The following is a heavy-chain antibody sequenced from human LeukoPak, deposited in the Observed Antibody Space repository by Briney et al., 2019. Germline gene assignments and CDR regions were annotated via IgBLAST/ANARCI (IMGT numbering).Heavy chain of an antibody. CDR3: AKDRISGWSTGSFQH. D-gene: IGHD6-19*01. CDR2: ISGSGGST. J-gene: IGHJ1*01. V-gene: IGHV3-23*01. CDR1: GFTFSSYA. Sequence: GGSLRLSCAATGFTFSSYAMSWVRQAPGKGLEWVSAISGSGGSTYYADSVKGRFTISRDNSKNTLYLQMNSLRAEDTAVYYCAKDRISGWSTGSFQHWGQGTLVTVSP.